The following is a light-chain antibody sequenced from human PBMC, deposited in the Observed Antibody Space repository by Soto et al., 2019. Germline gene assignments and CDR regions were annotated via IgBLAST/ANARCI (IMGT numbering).Light chain of an antibody. CDR3: QQYGSSLFT. J-gene: IGKJ3*01. CDR2: DAS. CDR1: RSVSNY. Sequence: EIVLTQSPATLSLSPGESATLSCRASRSVSNYLAWYQQKPGQAPRLLIYDASSRPTDIPARFSGSGSGTDFTLTISSLEPEDFAVYYCQQYGSSLFTFGPGTKVDFK. V-gene: IGKV3-11*01.